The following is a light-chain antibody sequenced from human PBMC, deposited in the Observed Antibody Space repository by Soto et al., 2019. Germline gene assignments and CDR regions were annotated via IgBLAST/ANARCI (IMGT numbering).Light chain of an antibody. Sequence: DIQMTQSPSSVSASVGETINITCRASHDIKKWLAWYQQKPGKAPKVLIYAASNLESGVSPRFSGSGAGTEFSLTISSLQTEDFATYFCHQASSFPYTFGPGTKVEIK. V-gene: IGKV1-12*01. CDR2: AAS. CDR1: HDIKKW. J-gene: IGKJ3*01. CDR3: HQASSFPYT.